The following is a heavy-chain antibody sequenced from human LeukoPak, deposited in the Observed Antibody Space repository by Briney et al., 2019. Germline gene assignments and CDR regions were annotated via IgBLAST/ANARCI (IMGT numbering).Heavy chain of an antibody. CDR3: ARXXATRRTTVILDAFDI. V-gene: IGHV1-8*01. CDR1: VYTFTSYD. D-gene: IGHD4-17*01. J-gene: IGHJ3*02. Sequence: GASVKVSCTASVYTFTSYDINWVRQATGQGLEWMGWMNPNSGNTGYAQKFQGRVTMTRNTSISTAYMELRSLRSEEKAVYYCARXXATRRTTVILDAFDIWGQGTMVTVSS. CDR2: MNPNSGNT.